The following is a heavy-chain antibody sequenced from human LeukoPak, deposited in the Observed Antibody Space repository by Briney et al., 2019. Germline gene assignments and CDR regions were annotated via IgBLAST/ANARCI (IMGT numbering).Heavy chain of an antibody. D-gene: IGHD3-22*01. Sequence: GGSLRLSCAASGFTFSSYWMSWVRQAPGKGLEWVANIKQDGSEKYYVDSVKGRFTISRDNAKNSLYLQMNSLRAEDTAVYYCAREDYDSSSSAFDIWGQGTMVTVSS. CDR3: AREDYDSSSSAFDI. V-gene: IGHV3-7*01. J-gene: IGHJ3*02. CDR2: IKQDGSEK. CDR1: GFTFSSYW.